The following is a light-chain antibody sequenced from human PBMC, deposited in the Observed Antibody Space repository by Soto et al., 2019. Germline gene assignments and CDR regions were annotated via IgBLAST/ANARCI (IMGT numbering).Light chain of an antibody. Sequence: DIQMTQSPSTLSASVGDRVTLTCRASQSISSWLAWYQQKPGKAPKLLIYKASSLESGVPSRFSGSGSGTEFPLTISSLQPDDFATYYCQQYNSYSLTFGGGTKVDLK. CDR2: KAS. CDR1: QSISSW. V-gene: IGKV1-5*03. J-gene: IGKJ4*01. CDR3: QQYNSYSLT.